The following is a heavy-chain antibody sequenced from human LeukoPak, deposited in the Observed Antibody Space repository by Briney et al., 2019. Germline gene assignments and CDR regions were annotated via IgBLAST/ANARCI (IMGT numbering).Heavy chain of an antibody. CDR3: ARQGSSLRYYDTYMDV. CDR1: GFTFSNHP. V-gene: IGHV3-30*15. Sequence: YPGGPLRLSCAASGFTFSNHPFHWVRQAPGTGLEWVAVISQDGKETYYADSVTGRFTISRDSSTNTLFLQMRSLRPEDTAVYYCARQGSSLRYYDTYMDVWGKGTTVTVSS. J-gene: IGHJ6*03. D-gene: IGHD3-22*01. CDR2: ISQDGKET.